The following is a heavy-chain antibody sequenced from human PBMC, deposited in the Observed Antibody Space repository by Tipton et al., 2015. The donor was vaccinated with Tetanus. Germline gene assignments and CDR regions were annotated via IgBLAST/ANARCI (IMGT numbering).Heavy chain of an antibody. CDR1: GFTFSAYY. J-gene: IGHJ6*02. Sequence: QVQLVQSGGGVVQPGGSLRLSCAASGFTFSAYYMSWIRLAPGKGLEWISYISHTGTTTYYSASVMGRFTVSRDNTKNSLYLEINSLRAEDTAVYYCARSESRIAPRIPWGMDIWGQGTTVTVSS. D-gene: IGHD6-6*01. V-gene: IGHV3-11*01. CDR3: ARSESRIAPRIPWGMDI. CDR2: ISHTGTTT.